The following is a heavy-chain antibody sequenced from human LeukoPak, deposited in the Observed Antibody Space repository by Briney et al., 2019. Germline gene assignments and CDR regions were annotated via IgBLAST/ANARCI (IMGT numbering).Heavy chain of an antibody. V-gene: IGHV1-18*01. Sequence: ASVKVSCKASGYTFTSYGISWVRQAPGQGLEWMGWISAYNGNTNYAQNLQGRLTMTTDTSTSTAYMELRSLRPDDTAVYYCARDGQFGGAPRYWGQGTLVTVSS. CDR3: ARDGQFGGAPRY. J-gene: IGHJ4*02. CDR2: ISAYNGNT. CDR1: GYTFTSYG. D-gene: IGHD3-16*01.